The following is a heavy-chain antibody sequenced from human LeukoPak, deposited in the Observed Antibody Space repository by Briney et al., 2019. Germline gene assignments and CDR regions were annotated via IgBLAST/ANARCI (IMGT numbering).Heavy chain of an antibody. Sequence: SETLSLTCTVSGGSISSYYWSWIRQPPGKGLEWIGYIYYSGSTNYNPSLKSRVTISVDTSKNQFSLKLSSVTAADTAVYYCARVGSYQQLACFDYWGQGTLVTVSS. CDR2: IYYSGST. D-gene: IGHD6-13*01. CDR1: GGSISSYY. CDR3: ARVGSYQQLACFDY. V-gene: IGHV4-59*01. J-gene: IGHJ4*02.